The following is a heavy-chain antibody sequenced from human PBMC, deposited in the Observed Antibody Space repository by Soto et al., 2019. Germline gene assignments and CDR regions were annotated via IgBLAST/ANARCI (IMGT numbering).Heavy chain of an antibody. CDR1: GGSISSSSYY. J-gene: IGHJ5*02. Sequence: SETLSLTCTVSGGSISSSSYYWGWIRQPPGKGLEWIGSIYYSGSTYYNPSLKSRVTISVDTSKNQFSLKLSSVTAADTAVYYCARGFSGYSYGDWFDPWGQGTLVTVSS. D-gene: IGHD5-18*01. CDR2: IYYSGST. CDR3: ARGFSGYSYGDWFDP. V-gene: IGHV4-39*01.